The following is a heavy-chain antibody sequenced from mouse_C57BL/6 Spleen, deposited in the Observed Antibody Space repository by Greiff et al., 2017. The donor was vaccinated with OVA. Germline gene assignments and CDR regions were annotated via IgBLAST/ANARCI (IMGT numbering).Heavy chain of an antibody. CDR3: ARLSSYWYFDV. CDR1: GYTFTGYW. Sequence: VQLQQSGAELMKPGASVKLSCKATGYTFTGYWIEWVKQRPGHGLEWIGEILPGSGSTTYNEKFKGKATFTADNSSNTAYMQLSSLTTENSAVYYCARLSSYWYFDVWGTGTTVTVSS. CDR2: ILPGSGST. J-gene: IGHJ1*03. D-gene: IGHD1-1*01. V-gene: IGHV1-9*01.